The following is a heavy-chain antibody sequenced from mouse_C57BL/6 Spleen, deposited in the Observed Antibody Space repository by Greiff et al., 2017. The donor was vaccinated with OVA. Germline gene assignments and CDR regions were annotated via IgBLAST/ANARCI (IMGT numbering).Heavy chain of an antibody. CDR1: GYSFTDYN. CDR3: AGGELDGSGWWFAF. D-gene: IGHD1-1*01. Sequence: VQLQQSGPELVKPGASVKISCKASGYSFTDYNMNWVKQSNGKSLEWIGVINPNYGTTSYNQKFKGKATLTADPSSSTAYMQLNSLTSEDAAVYYCAGGELDGSGWWFAFWGKGTLVTVSA. CDR2: INPNYGTT. J-gene: IGHJ3*01. V-gene: IGHV1-39*01.